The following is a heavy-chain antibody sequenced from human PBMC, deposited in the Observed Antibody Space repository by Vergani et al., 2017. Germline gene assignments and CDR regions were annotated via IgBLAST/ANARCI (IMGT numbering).Heavy chain of an antibody. CDR3: ARVRPGYYYDSSGYYLDY. Sequence: QVQLQESGPGLVKPSETLSLTCTVSGGSISSYYWSWIRQPPGKGLEWIGYIYYSGSTNYNPSLKSRVTISVDTSKNQFSLKLSSVTAADTAVYYCARVRPGYYYDSSGYYLDYWGQGTLVTVSS. V-gene: IGHV4-59*01. D-gene: IGHD3-22*01. CDR2: IYYSGST. CDR1: GGSISSYY. J-gene: IGHJ4*02.